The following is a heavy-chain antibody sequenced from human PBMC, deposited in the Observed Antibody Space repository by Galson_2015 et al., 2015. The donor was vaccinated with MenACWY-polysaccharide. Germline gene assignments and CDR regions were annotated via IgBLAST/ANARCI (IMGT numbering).Heavy chain of an antibody. Sequence: ETLFLTCTVSGGSITSYYWSWIRQPPGKGLEWIGYIYYSGSTNYNPSLKSRVTISVDTSKNQFSLKLSSVTAADTAVYYCARFPHSSSSVDYWGQGTLVTVSS. CDR1: GGSITSYY. J-gene: IGHJ4*02. CDR3: ARFPHSSSSVDY. D-gene: IGHD6-6*01. V-gene: IGHV4-59*01. CDR2: IYYSGST.